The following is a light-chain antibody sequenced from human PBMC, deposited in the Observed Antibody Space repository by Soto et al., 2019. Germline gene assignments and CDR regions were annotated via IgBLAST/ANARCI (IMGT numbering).Light chain of an antibody. CDR3: AAWDDSSGD. J-gene: IGLJ1*01. V-gene: IGLV1-47*01. CDR1: SSNIGSNY. Sequence: QPVLTQPPSASGTPGQRVTISCSGSSSNIGSNYVYWYQQLPGTAPKLLIYRNNQRPSGVPDRFSGSKSGTSASLAISGLRSEDEADYYCAAWDDSSGDFGTGTKLTVL. CDR2: RNN.